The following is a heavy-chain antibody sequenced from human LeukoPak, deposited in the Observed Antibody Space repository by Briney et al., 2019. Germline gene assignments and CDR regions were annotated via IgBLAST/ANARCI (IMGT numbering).Heavy chain of an antibody. CDR1: GFSFSGHR. CDR2: ISPTGSTT. Sequence: GGSLRLSCTASGFSFSGHRMHWARHLPGKGLVWVSRISPTGSTTSYADSVKGRFTVSRDSAKNTLYLQVNNLRAEDTAVYYCARGPNSNWSGLDFWGQGTLLTVSS. CDR3: ARGPNSNWSGLDF. V-gene: IGHV3-74*01. J-gene: IGHJ4*02. D-gene: IGHD6-6*01.